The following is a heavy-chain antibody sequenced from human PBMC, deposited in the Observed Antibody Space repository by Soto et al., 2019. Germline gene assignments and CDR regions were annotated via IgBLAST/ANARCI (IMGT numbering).Heavy chain of an antibody. CDR3: AKVIAVALPSQYGMDV. Sequence: GGSLRLSCVASGFTFSSYDMNWVRQAPGKGLEWVSAISGSGGSTPYADSVKGRFTISRDNSKNTLYLQMHSLRAEDTAIYYCAKVIAVALPSQYGMDVWGQGTTVTV. D-gene: IGHD6-19*01. CDR1: GFTFSSYD. J-gene: IGHJ6*02. V-gene: IGHV3-23*01. CDR2: ISGSGGST.